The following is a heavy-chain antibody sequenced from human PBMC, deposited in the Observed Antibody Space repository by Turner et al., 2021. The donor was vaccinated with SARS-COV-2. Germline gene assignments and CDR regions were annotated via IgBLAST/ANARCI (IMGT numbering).Heavy chain of an antibody. J-gene: IGHJ6*02. V-gene: IGHV3-30*03. CDR3: ARDCLPLLAFYYGLDV. CDR2: ISYDGSNK. Sequence: QVQLVESGGGVVQPGRSLRLSCAASGFTFSSYGMHWVRQAPGKGLEWVAVISYDGSNKYYADSVKGRFTISRDNSKNTLYLQMNSLRAEDTAVYYCARDCLPLLAFYYGLDVWGQGTTVTVSS. CDR1: GFTFSSYG. D-gene: IGHD2-15*01.